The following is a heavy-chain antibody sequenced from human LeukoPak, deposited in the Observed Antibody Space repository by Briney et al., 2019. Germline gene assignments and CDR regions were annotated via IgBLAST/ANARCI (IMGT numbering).Heavy chain of an antibody. CDR1: GYTFTSYG. J-gene: IGHJ4*02. CDR3: ARALRPQDYYDSSGYYFDFDY. Sequence: ASVKVSCKASGYTFTSYGISWVRQAPGRGLEWMGWISAYNGNTNYAQKLQGRVTMTTDTSTSTAYMELRSLRSDDTAVYYCARALRPQDYYDSSGYYFDFDYWGQGTLVTVSS. V-gene: IGHV1-18*01. D-gene: IGHD3-22*01. CDR2: ISAYNGNT.